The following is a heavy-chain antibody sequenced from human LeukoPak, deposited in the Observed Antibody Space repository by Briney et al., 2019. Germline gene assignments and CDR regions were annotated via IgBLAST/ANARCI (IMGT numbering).Heavy chain of an antibody. CDR3: ARDGGRDGYTKDYYYYYMDV. D-gene: IGHD5-24*01. Sequence: SVKVSCKASGGTFSSYAISWVRQAPGQGLEWMGGIIPIFGTANYAQKFQGRVTIITDESTSTAYMELSSLRSEDTAVYYCARDGGRDGYTKDYYYYYMDVWGKGTTVTVSS. J-gene: IGHJ6*03. CDR1: GGTFSSYA. CDR2: IIPIFGTA. V-gene: IGHV1-69*05.